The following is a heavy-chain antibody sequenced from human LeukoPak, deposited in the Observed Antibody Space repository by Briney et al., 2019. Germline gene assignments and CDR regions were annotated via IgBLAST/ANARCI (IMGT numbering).Heavy chain of an antibody. D-gene: IGHD3-22*01. J-gene: IGHJ3*02. CDR1: GFTFDDYG. CDR3: ARASRYYYDSSGDPRIHDAFDI. Sequence: GGSLRLSCAASGFTFDDYGMSWVRQAPGKGLEWVSGINWNVGSTGYADSVKGRFTISRDNAKNSLYLQMNSLRAEDTALYHCARASRYYYDSSGDPRIHDAFDIWGQGTMVTVSS. V-gene: IGHV3-20*01. CDR2: INWNVGST.